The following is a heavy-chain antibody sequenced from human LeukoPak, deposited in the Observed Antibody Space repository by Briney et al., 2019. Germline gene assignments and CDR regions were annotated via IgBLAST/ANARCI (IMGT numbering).Heavy chain of an antibody. J-gene: IGHJ6*02. CDR2: IYYSGST. CDR3: AKDDAVATAIPGYYGMDV. V-gene: IGHV4-59*02. CDR1: GASVSSYY. Sequence: SETLSLTCTVSGASVSSYYWSWIRQPPGKGLEWIGCIYYSGSTNYNPSLKSRVTISVDTSKNQFSLRLSSVTAADTAVYYCAKDDAVATAIPGYYGMDVWGQGTTVTVSS. D-gene: IGHD2-21*02.